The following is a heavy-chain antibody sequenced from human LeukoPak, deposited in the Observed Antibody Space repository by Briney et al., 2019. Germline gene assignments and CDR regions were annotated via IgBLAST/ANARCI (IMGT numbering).Heavy chain of an antibody. Sequence: PGGSLRPSCAASGFTFTSYWMHWVRQAPGKGLVWVSFVNNDGRSTNYADSVKGRFTISRDNSKNTVYLQMNSLRAEDTAVYYCANARSSGWYESDYWGRGTMVTVSS. CDR3: ANARSSGWYESDY. CDR2: VNNDGRST. V-gene: IGHV3-74*01. D-gene: IGHD6-19*01. CDR1: GFTFTSYW. J-gene: IGHJ4*02.